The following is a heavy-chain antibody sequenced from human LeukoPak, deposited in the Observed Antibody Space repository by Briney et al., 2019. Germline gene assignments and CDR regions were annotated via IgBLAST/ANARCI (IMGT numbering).Heavy chain of an antibody. V-gene: IGHV3-30-3*01. D-gene: IGHD1-7*01. J-gene: IGHJ3*02. CDR1: GFTFSSYA. CDR3: ARDFVELSGAFDI. Sequence: GRSLRLSCAASGFTFSSYAMHWVRQAPGKGLEWVAVISYDGSNKYYADSVKGRFTISRDNSKNTLYLQMNSLRAEDTAVYYCARDFVELSGAFDIWGQGTMVTVSS. CDR2: ISYDGSNK.